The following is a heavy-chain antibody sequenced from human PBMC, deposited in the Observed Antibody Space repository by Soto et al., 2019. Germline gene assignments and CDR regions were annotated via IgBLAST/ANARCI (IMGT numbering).Heavy chain of an antibody. V-gene: IGHV3-23*01. Sequence: GGSLRLSCAASGFTFSSYAMSWVRQAPGKGLEWVSAISGSGGSTYYADSVKGRFTISRDNSKNTLYLQMNSLRAEDTAVYYCAKPLRTVTRVGGGAFDIWGQGTMVTVSS. D-gene: IGHD4-17*01. CDR1: GFTFSSYA. CDR2: ISGSGGST. J-gene: IGHJ3*02. CDR3: AKPLRTVTRVGGGAFDI.